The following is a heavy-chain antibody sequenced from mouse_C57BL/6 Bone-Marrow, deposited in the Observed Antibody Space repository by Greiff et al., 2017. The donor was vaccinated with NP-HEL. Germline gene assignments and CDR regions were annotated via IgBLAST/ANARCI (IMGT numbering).Heavy chain of an antibody. CDR3: ARVDYGSLHWYFDV. CDR1: GYTFTTYP. V-gene: IGHV1-47*01. Sequence: VQLQQSGAELVKPGASVKMSCKASGYTFTTYPIEWMKQNHGKSLEWIGNFHPYSDDTKYNEKFKGKATLTIEKSSSTVYLELSRLTSDDSAVYDCARVDYGSLHWYFDVWGTGTTVTVSS. D-gene: IGHD1-1*01. CDR2: FHPYSDDT. J-gene: IGHJ1*03.